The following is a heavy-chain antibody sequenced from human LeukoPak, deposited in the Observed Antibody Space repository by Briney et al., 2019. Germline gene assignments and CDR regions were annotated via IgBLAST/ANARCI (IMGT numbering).Heavy chain of an antibody. V-gene: IGHV3-7*04. Sequence: GGSLRLSCAASGFSFTSYWMSWVRQTPGKGLEWVANIKEDGSVKFYVDSVKGRFTISRDNAKNSLYLQMNSLRAEDTAVYYCARGVYAFDIWGQGTMVTVSS. CDR3: ARGVYAFDI. CDR1: GFSFTSYW. J-gene: IGHJ3*02. CDR2: IKEDGSVK. D-gene: IGHD5/OR15-5a*01.